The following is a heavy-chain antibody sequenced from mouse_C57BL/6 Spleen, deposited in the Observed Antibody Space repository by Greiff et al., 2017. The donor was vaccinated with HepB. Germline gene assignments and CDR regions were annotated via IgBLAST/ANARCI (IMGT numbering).Heavy chain of an antibody. CDR2: ISYDGSN. V-gene: IGHV3-6*01. J-gene: IGHJ3*01. CDR1: GYSITSGYY. Sequence: EVKLQESGPGLVKPSQSLSLTCSVTGYSITSGYYWNWIRQFPGNKLEWMGYISYDGSNNYNPSLKNRISITRDTSKNQFFLKLNSVTTEDTATYYCASIPYYGNYEGFAYWGQGTLVTVSA. CDR3: ASIPYYGNYEGFAY. D-gene: IGHD2-10*01.